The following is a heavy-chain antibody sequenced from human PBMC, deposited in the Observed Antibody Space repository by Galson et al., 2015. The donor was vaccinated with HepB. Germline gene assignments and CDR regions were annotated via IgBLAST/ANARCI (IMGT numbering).Heavy chain of an antibody. CDR2: ISYDGSNK. J-gene: IGHJ4*02. CDR3: ARDPGYGSGSYYRFGYYFDY. V-gene: IGHV3-30*04. D-gene: IGHD3-10*01. CDR1: GFTFSSYA. Sequence: SLRLSCAASGFTFSSYAMHWVRQAPGKGLEWVAVISYDGSNKYYADSVKGRFTISRDNFKNTLYLQMNSLRAEDTAVYYCARDPGYGSGSYYRFGYYFDYWGQGTLVTVSS.